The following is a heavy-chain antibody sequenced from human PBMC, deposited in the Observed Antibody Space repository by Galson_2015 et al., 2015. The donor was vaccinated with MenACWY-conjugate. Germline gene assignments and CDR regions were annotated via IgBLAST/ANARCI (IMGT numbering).Heavy chain of an antibody. D-gene: IGHD3-10*01. V-gene: IGHV3-23*01. CDR1: GLTFGRYA. Sequence: FLRLCDEASGLTFGRYAMSWVRQAPGEGLVWVSGISGNGGRAYYADSVKGRFTISRDNSKNALFLQMNSLRAEDTAVYYCAKDRYYGSGSYPLGGMDVRGHGTTVAVSS. CDR2: ISGNGGRA. J-gene: IGHJ6*02. CDR3: AKDRYYGSGSYPLGGMDV.